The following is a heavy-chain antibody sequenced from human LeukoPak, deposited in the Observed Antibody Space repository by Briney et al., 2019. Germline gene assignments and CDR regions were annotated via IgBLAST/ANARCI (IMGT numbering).Heavy chain of an antibody. CDR2: ISSSSSTI. CDR1: GFTFSSYS. CDR3: ARGTNYDFWSGDNFDY. Sequence: GGSLRLSCAASGFTFSSYSMNWVRQAPGKGLEWVSYISSSSSTIYYADSVKGRFTISRGNAKNSLYLQMNSLRAEDTAVYYCARGTNYDFWSGDNFDYWGQGTLVTVSS. D-gene: IGHD3-3*01. V-gene: IGHV3-48*01. J-gene: IGHJ4*02.